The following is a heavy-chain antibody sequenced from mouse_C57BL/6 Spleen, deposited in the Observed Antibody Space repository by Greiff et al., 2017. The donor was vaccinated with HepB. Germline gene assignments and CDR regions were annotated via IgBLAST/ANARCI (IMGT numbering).Heavy chain of an antibody. CDR1: GYAFSSYW. Sequence: VQLQQSGAELVKPGASVKISCKASGYAFSSYWMNWVKQRPGKGLEWIGQIYPGDGDTNYNGKFKGKATLTADKSSSTAYMQLSSLTSEDSAVYFCSQSSFYWYFDVWGTRTTVTVSS. J-gene: IGHJ1*03. D-gene: IGHD1-1*01. CDR3: SQSSFYWYFDV. V-gene: IGHV1-80*01. CDR2: IYPGDGDT.